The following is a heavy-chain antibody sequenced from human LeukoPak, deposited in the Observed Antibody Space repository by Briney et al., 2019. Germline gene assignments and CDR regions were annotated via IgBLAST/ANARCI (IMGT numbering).Heavy chain of an antibody. D-gene: IGHD6-13*01. J-gene: IGHJ5*02. CDR1: GFSLSTSGLG. CDR2: IYWDDDK. V-gene: IGHV2-5*05. Sequence: SGPTLVNPTQTLTVTCTFSGFSLSTSGLGVGWIRQPPGKALEWLADIYWDDDKRYGPSLKSRLTITKDTSKNQVVLTMTNMDPVDTATYYCALSPDIAAAGIMSWFDPWGQETLVTVSS. CDR3: ALSPDIAAAGIMSWFDP.